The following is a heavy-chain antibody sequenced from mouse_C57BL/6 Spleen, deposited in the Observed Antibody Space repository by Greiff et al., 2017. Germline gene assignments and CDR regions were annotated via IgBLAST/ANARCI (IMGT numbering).Heavy chain of an antibody. CDR1: GYTFTSHW. V-gene: IGHV1-64*01. J-gene: IGHJ3*01. CDR3: ARTENYYGSSPFAY. Sequence: QLQQPGAELVKPGAPVKLSCKASGYTFTSHWMHWVKQRPGQGLEWFGMFHPNSGSTNYNEKSKSKATLTVDKSSTTAYMLLSSLTSEDSAVYYCARTENYYGSSPFAYWGQGTLVTVSA. CDR2: FHPNSGST. D-gene: IGHD1-1*01.